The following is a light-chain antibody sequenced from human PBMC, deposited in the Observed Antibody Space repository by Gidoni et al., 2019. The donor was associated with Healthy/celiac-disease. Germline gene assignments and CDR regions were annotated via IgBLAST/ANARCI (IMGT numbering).Light chain of an antibody. CDR2: AAS. CDR1: QSISSY. CDR3: QQSYSTPAI. J-gene: IGKJ4*01. V-gene: IGKV1-39*01. Sequence: DIQMTQSPSSLSASVGDRVTITCRASQSISSYLNWYQQKPGKAPKLLIYAASSLQSGVPSRFSGSGSGTDFTLTISSLQPEDFATYYCQQSYSTPAIFGRXTKVEIK.